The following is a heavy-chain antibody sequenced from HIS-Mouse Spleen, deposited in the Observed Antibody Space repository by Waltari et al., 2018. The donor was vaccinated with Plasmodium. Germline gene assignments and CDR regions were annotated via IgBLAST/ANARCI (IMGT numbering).Heavy chain of an antibody. CDR3: ARGPTYSSSYYFDY. Sequence: EVQLVESGGGLVQPGGSLRLSCAASGFPFSSYDIHWVLQATGKVLEWVSAIGTAGDTYYPGSVKGRFTISRENAKNSLYLQMNSLRAGDTAVYYCARGPTYSSSYYFDYWGQGTLVTVSS. CDR1: GFPFSSYD. J-gene: IGHJ4*02. V-gene: IGHV3-13*01. D-gene: IGHD6-6*01. CDR2: IGTAGDT.